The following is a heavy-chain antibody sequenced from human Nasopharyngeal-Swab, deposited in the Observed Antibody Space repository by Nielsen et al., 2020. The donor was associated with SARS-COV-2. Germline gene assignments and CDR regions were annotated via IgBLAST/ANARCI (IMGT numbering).Heavy chain of an antibody. CDR2: IWFDGRNK. V-gene: IGHV3-33*01. CDR3: ARDLDYYDNSGYPFDY. CDR1: GFTFSSYG. Sequence: GASLKISCAASGFTFSSYGMHWVRQAPGKGLEWVAVIWFDGRNKYYADSVKGRFTISRDNSKNTLHLQMSSLRGEDTAVYYCARDLDYYDNSGYPFDYWGQGTLVTVSS. J-gene: IGHJ4*02. D-gene: IGHD3-22*01.